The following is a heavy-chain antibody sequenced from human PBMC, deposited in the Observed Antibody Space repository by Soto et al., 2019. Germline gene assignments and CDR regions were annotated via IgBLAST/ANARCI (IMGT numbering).Heavy chain of an antibody. V-gene: IGHV3-9*01. D-gene: IGHD2-21*01. J-gene: IGHJ4*02. CDR3: PKDKGHDGGNCVFDD. Sequence: EVQLVESGGGLVQPGRSLRLSCAASGFTFDDYAMHWVRQAPGKGLEWVSGISWSSGSIGYADSVKGRFTISRDNAKIPLYLQVNSLRAEDTALNYWPKDKGHDGGNCVFDDWGQGTLVTFAS. CDR2: ISWSSGSI. CDR1: GFTFDDYA.